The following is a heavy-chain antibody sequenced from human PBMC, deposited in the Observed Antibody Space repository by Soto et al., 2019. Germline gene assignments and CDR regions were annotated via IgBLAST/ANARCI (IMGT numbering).Heavy chain of an antibody. J-gene: IGHJ4*02. CDR3: ARAPRKVPGYTYGSCDF. D-gene: IGHD5-18*01. Sequence: ASVKVSCKASGYTFTTYDINWVRQATGQGLEWMGWMNPDTGNTGFAQKFQGRVTLTRDTSIDTAYMEMSSLKSEDTAVYYCARAPRKVPGYTYGSCDFWGQGSLVT. CDR1: GYTFTTYD. V-gene: IGHV1-8*01. CDR2: MNPDTGNT.